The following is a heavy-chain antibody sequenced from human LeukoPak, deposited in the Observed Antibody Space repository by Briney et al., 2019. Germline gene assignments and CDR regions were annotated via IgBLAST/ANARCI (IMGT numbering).Heavy chain of an antibody. CDR2: IIPILGIA. CDR1: GGTFSSYA. D-gene: IGHD6-6*01. J-gene: IGHJ6*02. CDR3: ARDLGAARPNYYYGMDV. Sequence: SVKVSCKASGGTFSSYAISWVRQAPGQGLEWMGRIIPILGIANYAQKFQGRVTITADKSTSTAYMELSSLRSEDTAVYYCARDLGAARPNYYYGMDVWGQGTTVTVSS. V-gene: IGHV1-69*04.